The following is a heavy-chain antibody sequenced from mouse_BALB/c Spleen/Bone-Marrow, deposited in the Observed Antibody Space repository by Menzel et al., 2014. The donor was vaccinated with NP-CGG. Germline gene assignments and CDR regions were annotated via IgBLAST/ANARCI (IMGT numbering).Heavy chain of an antibody. CDR1: GFNIKDTY. V-gene: IGHV14-3*02. J-gene: IGHJ2*01. D-gene: IGHD2-4*01. CDR2: IDPANGNT. Sequence: EVQLQESGAELVKPGASVKLSCTASGFNIKDTYMHWVKQRPEQGLEWIGRIDPANGNTKYDPKFQGKATITADASSNTAYLQLSSLTSGDTAVYYCASYDYGYYFDYWGQGTTLTVSS. CDR3: ASYDYGYYFDY.